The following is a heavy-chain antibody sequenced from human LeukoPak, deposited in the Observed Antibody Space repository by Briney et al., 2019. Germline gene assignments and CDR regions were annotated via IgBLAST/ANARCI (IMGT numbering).Heavy chain of an antibody. D-gene: IGHD3-22*01. CDR2: IIPIFGTA. V-gene: IGHV1-69*13. CDR3: AETLLDSSGYYSHFDY. J-gene: IGHJ4*02. CDR1: GYTFTSYY. Sequence: SVKVSCKASGYTFTSYYMHWVRQAPGQGLEWMGGIIPIFGTANYAQKFQGRVTITADESTSTAYMELSSLRSEDTAVYYCAETLLDSSGYYSHFDYWGQGTLVTVSS.